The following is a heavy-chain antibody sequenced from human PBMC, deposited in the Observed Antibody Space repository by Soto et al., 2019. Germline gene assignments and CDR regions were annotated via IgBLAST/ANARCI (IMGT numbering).Heavy chain of an antibody. CDR3: ARGPYSGSYPVPLDY. CDR2: IIPIFGTA. V-gene: IGHV1-69*13. Sequence: SVKVSCKASGGTFSSYAISWVRQAPGQGLEWMGGIIPIFGTANYAQKFQGRVTITADESTSTAYMELSSLRSEDTAVYYCARGPYSGSYPVPLDYWGQGTLVTVSS. J-gene: IGHJ4*02. CDR1: GGTFSSYA. D-gene: IGHD1-26*01.